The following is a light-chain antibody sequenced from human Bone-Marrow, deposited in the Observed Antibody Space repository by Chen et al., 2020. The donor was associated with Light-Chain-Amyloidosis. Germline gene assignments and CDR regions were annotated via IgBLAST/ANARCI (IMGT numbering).Light chain of an antibody. CDR3: QVWDRSSDRPV. Sequence: SYVRTQPSSVSVVPGQPATIACGGNNIGSTSVHWYQQTPGQAPLLVVYDDRDRPAGIPERLSGSNSGNTATLTISRVEAGDEADYYCQVWDRSSDRPVFGGGTKLTVL. J-gene: IGLJ3*02. CDR2: DDR. CDR1: NIGSTS. V-gene: IGLV3-21*02.